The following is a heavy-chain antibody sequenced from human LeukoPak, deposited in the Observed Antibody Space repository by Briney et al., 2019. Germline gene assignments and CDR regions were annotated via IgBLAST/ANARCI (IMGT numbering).Heavy chain of an antibody. Sequence: ASVTVSCKASGYTFTSYAMHWVRQAPGQRLEWMGWINAGNGNTKYSQKFQGRVTITRDTSASTAYMELSSLRSEDTAVYYCARGPYCGGDCYSYYFQHWGQGTLVTVSS. CDR3: ARGPYCGGDCYSYYFQH. CDR2: INAGNGNT. CDR1: GYTFTSYA. V-gene: IGHV1-3*01. J-gene: IGHJ1*01. D-gene: IGHD2-21*02.